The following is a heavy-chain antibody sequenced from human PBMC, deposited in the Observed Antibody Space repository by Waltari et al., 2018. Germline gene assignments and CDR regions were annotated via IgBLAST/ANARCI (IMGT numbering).Heavy chain of an antibody. CDR2: IIPILGIA. Sequence: QVQLVQSGAEVKKPGSSVKVSCKASGGTFSSYAISWVRQDPGQGLEWMGGIIPILGIANYAQKFQGRVTITADESTSTAYMELSSLRSEDTAVYYCARDRDMVQGVNSEYNWFDPWGQGTLVTVSS. V-gene: IGHV1-69*04. CDR1: GGTFSSYA. D-gene: IGHD3-10*01. J-gene: IGHJ5*02. CDR3: ARDRDMVQGVNSEYNWFDP.